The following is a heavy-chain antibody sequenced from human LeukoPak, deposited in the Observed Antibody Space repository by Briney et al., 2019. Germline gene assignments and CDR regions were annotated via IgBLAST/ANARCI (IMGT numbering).Heavy chain of an antibody. V-gene: IGHV1-24*01. Sequence: ASVKVSCKVSGYTLTELSMHWLRQAPGKGLEWMGGFGPEDGETIYAQKFQGRVTMTEDTSTDTAYMELSSLRSEDTAVYYCATDSPTNWNLDYWGQGTLVTVSS. J-gene: IGHJ4*02. CDR3: ATDSPTNWNLDY. CDR2: FGPEDGET. D-gene: IGHD1-1*01. CDR1: GYTLTELS.